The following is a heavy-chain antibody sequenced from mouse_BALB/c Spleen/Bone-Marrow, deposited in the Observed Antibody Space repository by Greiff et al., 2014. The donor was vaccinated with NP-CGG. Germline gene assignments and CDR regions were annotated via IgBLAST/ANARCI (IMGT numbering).Heavy chain of an antibody. D-gene: IGHD2-4*01. CDR3: AGGYDYDFDY. J-gene: IGHJ2*01. CDR1: GFTFSNFA. CDR2: ISSGGSA. V-gene: IGHV5-6-5*01. Sequence: DVHLVESGGGLVKPGGSLKLSCAASGFTFSNFAMSWVRQTPDKRLEWVASISSGGSAYYPDSVKGRLSISRDNARDILFLQMSRLRSEDTAMYYCAGGYDYDFDYWGQGTTLTVSS.